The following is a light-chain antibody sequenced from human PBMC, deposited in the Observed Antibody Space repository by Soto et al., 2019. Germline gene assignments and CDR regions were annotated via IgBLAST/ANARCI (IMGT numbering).Light chain of an antibody. CDR2: DNN. V-gene: IGLV1-44*01. CDR1: ISNIGSYP. J-gene: IGLJ2*01. Sequence: QSVLTQPPSASGTPGQRVTISCSGSISNIGSYPVNWYQQLPGTAPKLLIYDNNRRPSGVPDRFSGSKSGTSASLAISGLQSEDEADYYCAAWDGSLNGPIFGGGTKVTVL. CDR3: AAWDGSLNGPI.